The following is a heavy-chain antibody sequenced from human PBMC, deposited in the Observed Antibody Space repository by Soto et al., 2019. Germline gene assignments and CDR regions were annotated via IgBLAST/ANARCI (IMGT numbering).Heavy chain of an antibody. Sequence: PSETLSLTCAVSGGSISSSNCWSWVRQPPGKGLEWIGEIYHSGSTNYNPSLKSRVTISVDTSKNQFSLNLTSVTAADTAVYYWGPRGAVADPRGYWGQGTLVTVS. J-gene: IGHJ4*02. CDR2: IYHSGST. D-gene: IGHD6-19*01. CDR3: GPRGAVADPRGY. CDR1: GGSISSSNC. V-gene: IGHV4-4*02.